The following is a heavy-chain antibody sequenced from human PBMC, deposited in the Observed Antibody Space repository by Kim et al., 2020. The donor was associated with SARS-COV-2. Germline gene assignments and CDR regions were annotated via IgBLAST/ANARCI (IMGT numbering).Heavy chain of an antibody. CDR3: AKGFGVVTGKYFDY. J-gene: IGHJ4*02. CDR1: GFTFSSYA. D-gene: IGHD3-3*01. Sequence: GGSLRLSCAASGFTFSSYAMSWVRQAPGKGLEWVSAISGSGGSTYYADSVKGRFTIPRDNSKNTLYLQMNSLRAEDTAVYYCAKGFGVVTGKYFDYWGQGTLVTVSS. CDR2: ISGSGGST. V-gene: IGHV3-23*01.